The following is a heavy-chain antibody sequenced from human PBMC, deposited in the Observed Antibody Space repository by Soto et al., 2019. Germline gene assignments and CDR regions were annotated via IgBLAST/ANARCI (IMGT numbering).Heavy chain of an antibody. D-gene: IGHD2-2*01. CDR3: VRGGFLSHDHVIIAPATLGFDP. CDR2: VNPNRTNT. J-gene: IGHJ5*02. Sequence: ASVKVSCKASGYTFTTYDINWVRQAPGQGHEWMGWVNPNRTNTGYAEKFQGRVTMTRDTSISTAYMELSSLRYDDTAVYYCVRGGFLSHDHVIIAPATLGFDPWGQGTLVTVSS. V-gene: IGHV1-8*01. CDR1: GYTFTTYD.